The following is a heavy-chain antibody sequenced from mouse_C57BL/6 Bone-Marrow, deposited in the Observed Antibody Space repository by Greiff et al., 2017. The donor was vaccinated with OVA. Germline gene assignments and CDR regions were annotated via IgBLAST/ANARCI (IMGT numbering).Heavy chain of an antibody. J-gene: IGHJ1*03. CDR1: GYSFTSYY. Sequence: QVQLQQSGPELVKPGASVKISCKASGYSFTSYYIHWVKQRPGQGLEWIGWIYPGSGNTKYNEKFKGKATLTADTSSSTAYMQLSSLTSEDSAVYYCARRGLYYGNYGWYFDVWGTGTTVTVSS. V-gene: IGHV1-66*01. CDR3: ARRGLYYGNYGWYFDV. CDR2: IYPGSGNT. D-gene: IGHD2-1*01.